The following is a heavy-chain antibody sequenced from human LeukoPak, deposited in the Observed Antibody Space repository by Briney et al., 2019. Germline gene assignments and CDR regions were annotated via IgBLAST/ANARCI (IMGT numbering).Heavy chain of an antibody. J-gene: IGHJ4*02. CDR1: GGSISSSSYY. D-gene: IGHD3-10*01. Sequence: PSETLSLTCTVSGGSISSSSYYWGWVRQPPGKGLEWIGDIYYSGRTYYNSSLQSRLNISLDTYKNQFSLKLNSVTAADTAVYYCARGALMVRGLIDYWGQGTLVTVSS. V-gene: IGHV4-39*01. CDR2: IYYSGRT. CDR3: ARGALMVRGLIDY.